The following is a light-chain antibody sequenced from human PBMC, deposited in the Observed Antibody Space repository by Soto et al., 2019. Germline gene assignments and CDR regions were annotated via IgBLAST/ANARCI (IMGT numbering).Light chain of an antibody. CDR3: CSYGGSRAV. V-gene: IGLV2-23*02. Sequence: QSVLTQPASVSGSPGQSITISCTGTSSDVGSHNLVSWYQQHPGQAPKLMIYEVSKRPLGVSARFSASKSGNTASLTISGLQAXDEADYYCCSYGGSRAVFGGGTQLTV. CDR2: EVS. J-gene: IGLJ7*01. CDR1: SSDVGSHNL.